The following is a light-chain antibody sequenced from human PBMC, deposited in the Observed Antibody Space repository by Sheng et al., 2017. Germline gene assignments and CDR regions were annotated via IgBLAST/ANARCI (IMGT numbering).Light chain of an antibody. CDR1: KLGDKY. CDR3: QAWDTSTYVV. CDR2: QDI. Sequence: SYELTQPPSVSVSPGQTASITCSGDKLGDKYVCWYQQKPGQSPVLVIYQDIKRPSRIPERFSGSNSGNTATLTISGTQAMDEADYYCQAWDTSTYVVFGGGTKVTAL. J-gene: IGLJ2*01. V-gene: IGLV3-1*01.